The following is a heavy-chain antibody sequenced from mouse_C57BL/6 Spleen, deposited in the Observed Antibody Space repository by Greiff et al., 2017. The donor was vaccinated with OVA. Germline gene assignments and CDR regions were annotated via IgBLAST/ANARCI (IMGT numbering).Heavy chain of an antibody. Sequence: DVKLVESGGGLVKPGGSLKLSCAASGFTFSSYAMSWVRQTPEKRLEWVATISDGGSYTYYPDNVKGRFTISRDNAKNNLYLQMSHLKSEDTAMYYCARDRDYYGSSYWYIDVWGTGTTVTVSS. CDR2: ISDGGSYT. J-gene: IGHJ1*03. V-gene: IGHV5-4*01. CDR1: GFTFSSYA. CDR3: ARDRDYYGSSYWYIDV. D-gene: IGHD1-1*01.